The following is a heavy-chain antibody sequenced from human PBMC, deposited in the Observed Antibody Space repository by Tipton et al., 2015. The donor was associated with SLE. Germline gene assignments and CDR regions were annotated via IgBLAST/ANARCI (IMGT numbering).Heavy chain of an antibody. D-gene: IGHD5/OR15-5a*01. J-gene: IGHJ1*01. CDR1: GGSINGSSFY. V-gene: IGHV4-39*07. Sequence: TLSLTCIVSGGSINGSSFYWGWIRQPPGRRLEWIASIHYSGSTHYNPSLRSRVSISVDTSKNEFSLEMSSMTAADTAVYYCVRHEVSGIGYFQHWGQGTLVTVSS. CDR2: IHYSGST. CDR3: VRHEVSGIGYFQH.